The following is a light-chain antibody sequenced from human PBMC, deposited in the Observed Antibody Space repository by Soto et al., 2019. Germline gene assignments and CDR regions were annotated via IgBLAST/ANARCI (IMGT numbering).Light chain of an antibody. V-gene: IGLV2-11*01. J-gene: IGLJ1*01. CDR1: SSDVGGYNY. CDR2: DVS. CDR3: CSYAGTTHV. Sequence: QSVLTQPPSVSGSPGQSVTISCTGTSSDVGGYNYVSWYQQLPGKAPKLMIYDVSKRPSWVPDRFSGSNSGNTASLTISGLQAEDEADYYCCSYAGTTHVFGTGTKVTVL.